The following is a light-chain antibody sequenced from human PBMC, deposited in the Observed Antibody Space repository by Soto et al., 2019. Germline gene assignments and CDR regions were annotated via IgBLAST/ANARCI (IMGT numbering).Light chain of an antibody. CDR2: KAS. CDR1: QTITNL. Sequence: DIQLTQSPSTLSASVGDRVTITCRASQTITNLLAWFQQKPGKAPEILIYKASSLQSGVPSRFSGSGSGTEFTLTISSLQPDDSATYYCLQYYDYRTFGQRTKVDIK. V-gene: IGKV1-5*03. CDR3: LQYYDYRT. J-gene: IGKJ1*01.